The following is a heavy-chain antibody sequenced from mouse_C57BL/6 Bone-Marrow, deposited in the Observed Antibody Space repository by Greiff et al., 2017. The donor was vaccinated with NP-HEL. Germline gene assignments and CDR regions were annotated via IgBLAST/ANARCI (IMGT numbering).Heavy chain of an antibody. CDR2: LYPGDGDT. CDR1: GYAFSSSW. Sequence: QVQLQQSGPELVKPGASVKISCKASGYAFSSSWMNWVKQRPGKGLEWIGRLYPGDGDTNYNGKFKGKATLTADKSSSTAYMQLSSLTSEDSAVYFCAIIYTYWGQGTTLTVSS. CDR3: AIIYTY. J-gene: IGHJ2*01. V-gene: IGHV1-82*01. D-gene: IGHD2-1*01.